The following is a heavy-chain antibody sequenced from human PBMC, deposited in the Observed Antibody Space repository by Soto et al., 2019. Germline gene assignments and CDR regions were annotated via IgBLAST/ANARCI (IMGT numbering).Heavy chain of an antibody. CDR1: GYTFINYY. D-gene: IGHD2-8*02. V-gene: IGHV1-46*01. J-gene: IGHJ4*02. CDR3: ARHLAAGAV. CDR2: INPTGGST. Sequence: QVQLVQSGAEVKKPGASVKVSCKASGYTFINYYIHWVRQAPGHGLEWMAIINPTGGSTNYAQKFQGRRTLAMDTSTSTVYMELSSLTSEDTAMYYCARHLAAGAVWGQGTLVTVSS.